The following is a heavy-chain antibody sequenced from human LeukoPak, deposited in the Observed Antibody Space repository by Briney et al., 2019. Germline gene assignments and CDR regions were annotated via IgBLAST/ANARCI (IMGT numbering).Heavy chain of an antibody. CDR3: TRAGAYMPHDY. V-gene: IGHV3-72*01. CDR2: SRNKASSYST. D-gene: IGHD2-2*01. J-gene: IGHJ4*02. CDR1: GFTFSSYW. Sequence: PGGSLRLSCAGSGFTFSSYWMSWVRQAPGKGLEWVGRSRNKASSYSTEYAASVKGRVTISRDDSKNSLYLQMNSLRTEDTAVYYCTRAGAYMPHDYWGQGTLVTVSS.